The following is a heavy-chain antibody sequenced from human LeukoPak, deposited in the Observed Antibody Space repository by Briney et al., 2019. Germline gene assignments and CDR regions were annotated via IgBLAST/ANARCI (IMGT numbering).Heavy chain of an antibody. CDR3: ARQNTGQLDY. Sequence: ASVKVSCKASGYTFTDYYMHWVRQAPGQGLEWMGWINAKSGATKYAQKFQARVTMTRDTSITTTYMEVSRLSSDDTAVYYCARQNTGQLDYWGQGTLVTVSS. J-gene: IGHJ4*02. V-gene: IGHV1-2*02. D-gene: IGHD2-8*02. CDR2: INAKSGAT. CDR1: GYTFTDYY.